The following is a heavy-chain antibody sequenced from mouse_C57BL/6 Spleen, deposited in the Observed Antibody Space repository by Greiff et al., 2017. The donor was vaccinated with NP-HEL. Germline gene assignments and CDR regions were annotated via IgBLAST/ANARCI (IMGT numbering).Heavy chain of an antibody. CDR1: GFTFSDYY. CDR3: ARDPYYYGSSYVFYFDY. J-gene: IGHJ2*01. V-gene: IGHV5-16*01. Sequence: EVMLVESEGGLVQPGSSMKLSCTASGFTFSDYYMAWVRQVPEKGLEWVANINYDGSSTYYLDSLKSRFIISRDNAKNILYLQMSSLKSEDTATYYCARDPYYYGSSYVFYFDYWGQGTTLTVSS. CDR2: INYDGSST. D-gene: IGHD1-1*01.